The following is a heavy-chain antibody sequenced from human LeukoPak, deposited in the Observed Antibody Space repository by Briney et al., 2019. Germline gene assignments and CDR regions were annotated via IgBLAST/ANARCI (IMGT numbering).Heavy chain of an antibody. CDR1: GFSFSSYD. D-gene: IGHD1-26*01. V-gene: IGHV3-23*01. J-gene: IGHJ3*02. CDR3: AKSQLVGATYALDI. Sequence: GGSLRLSCAASGFSFSSYDMCWVRQAPGKGLEWVSGIRGSGGSTFYADSVKGRFTISRDNSKNTLNLQMNSLRAEDTAVYYCAKSQLVGATYALDIWGQGTMVTVSS. CDR2: IRGSGGST.